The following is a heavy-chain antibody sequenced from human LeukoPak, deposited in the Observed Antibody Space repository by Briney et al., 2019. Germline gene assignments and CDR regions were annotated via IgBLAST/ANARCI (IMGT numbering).Heavy chain of an antibody. Sequence: GESLKISCKGSGYSFTKFWIGWVRQMPGKGLEWMGIIYPGDSDTRYSPSFQGQVTLLVGTSISTAYLQWSSLKASDTAMYYCARRLEYCSGGSCYPTGDFDYWGQGTLVTVSS. CDR3: ARRLEYCSGGSCYPTGDFDY. D-gene: IGHD2-15*01. CDR1: GYSFTKFW. J-gene: IGHJ4*02. V-gene: IGHV5-51*01. CDR2: IYPGDSDT.